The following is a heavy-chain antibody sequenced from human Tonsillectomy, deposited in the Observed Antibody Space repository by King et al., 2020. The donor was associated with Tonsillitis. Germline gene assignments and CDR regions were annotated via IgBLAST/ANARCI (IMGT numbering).Heavy chain of an antibody. CDR1: GGSISSNNW. CDR3: ARRGSGTYSNYYMDV. Sequence: QLQESGPGLVKPSGTLSLTCAVSGGSISSNNWWSWVRQPPGTGLEWIGEIYHSGSSNYNPSLKSRVTISVAKSTNQLSLTVNSVTAADTAVYYCARRGSGTYSNYYMDVWGKGTTVTVSS. J-gene: IGHJ6*03. D-gene: IGHD3-10*01. V-gene: IGHV4-4*02. CDR2: IYHSGSS.